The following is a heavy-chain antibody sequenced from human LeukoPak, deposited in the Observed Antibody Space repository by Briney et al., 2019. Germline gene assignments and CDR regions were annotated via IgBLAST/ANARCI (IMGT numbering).Heavy chain of an antibody. CDR2: ISDTGHVI. J-gene: IGHJ5*02. CDR1: GFTFSSNN. CDR3: ARGSGSSWFYH. Sequence: PGGSLRLSCADSGFTFSSNNMNWARQAPGKGLEWLSFISDTGHVIYYADSVKGRFTISRDNAKNSLFLQMNSLRDEDTAVYYCARGSGSSWFYHWGQGTLVTVSP. V-gene: IGHV3-48*02. D-gene: IGHD3-10*01.